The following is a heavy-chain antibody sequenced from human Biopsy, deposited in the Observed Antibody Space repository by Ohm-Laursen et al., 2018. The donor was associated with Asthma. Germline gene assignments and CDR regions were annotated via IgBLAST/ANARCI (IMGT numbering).Heavy chain of an antibody. CDR1: GYTFTSYY. CDR2: INTNTGNP. D-gene: IGHD3-22*01. Sequence: SVKVSCKASGYTFTSYYMHWVRQAPGQGLEWMGWINTNTGNPTYAQGFTGRFVFSLDTSVNTAHLQISSLKAEDTAVYYCARMISYYHEMRAPFFDYWGQGTLVTVSS. J-gene: IGHJ4*02. CDR3: ARMISYYHEMRAPFFDY. V-gene: IGHV7-4-1*02.